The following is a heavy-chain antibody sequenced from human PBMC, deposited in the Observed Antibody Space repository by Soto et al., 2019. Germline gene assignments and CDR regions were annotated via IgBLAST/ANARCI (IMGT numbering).Heavy chain of an antibody. J-gene: IGHJ4*02. CDR3: AKGFGYSYGPRGYFDY. Sequence: GGSLRLSCAASGFTFSSYAMSWVRQAPGKGLEWVSAISGSGGSTYYADSVKGRFTISRDNSKNTLYLQMNSLRAEDTAVYYCAKGFGYSYGPRGYFDYWGQGTLVTVSS. CDR1: GFTFSSYA. D-gene: IGHD5-18*01. V-gene: IGHV3-23*01. CDR2: ISGSGGST.